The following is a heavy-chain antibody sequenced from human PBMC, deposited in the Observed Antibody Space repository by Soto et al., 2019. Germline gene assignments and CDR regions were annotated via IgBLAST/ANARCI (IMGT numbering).Heavy chain of an antibody. CDR1: GFTFSTYW. D-gene: IGHD3-10*01. CDR3: ASIPMVRGPSDY. J-gene: IGHJ4*02. Sequence: EVRLVESGGGLVQPGGSLRLSCAASGFTFSTYWMHWVRQAPGKGLVWVSRINGDGTTTQYADSVKGRFTISRDNAKNTLYLQINTLRGDDTAMYYCASIPMVRGPSDYWGQGTLVTFSS. V-gene: IGHV3-74*02. CDR2: INGDGTTT.